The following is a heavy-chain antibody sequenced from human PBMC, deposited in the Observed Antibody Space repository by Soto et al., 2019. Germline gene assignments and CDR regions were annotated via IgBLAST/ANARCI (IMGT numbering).Heavy chain of an antibody. Sequence: SETLSLTCTVSGGSISSSGYNWSWIRQHPGKGLEWIGYIYYSGSTYYNPSLKSRVTISVDTSQNQFSLKLSSVTAADTVVYYCARDQNGSGNYYTRYFDYWGQGTLVTVSS. CDR2: IYYSGST. V-gene: IGHV4-31*03. CDR1: GGSISSSGYN. J-gene: IGHJ4*02. D-gene: IGHD3-10*01. CDR3: ARDQNGSGNYYTRYFDY.